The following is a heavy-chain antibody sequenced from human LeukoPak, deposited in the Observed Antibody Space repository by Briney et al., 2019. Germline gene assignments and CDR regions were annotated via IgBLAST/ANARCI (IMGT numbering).Heavy chain of an antibody. CDR2: IYYSGGT. J-gene: IGHJ5*02. Sequence: PSETLSLTCTVSGGSISSGGYYWSWLRQPPGKGLEWIGYIYYSGGTYYNPSLKSRVTISVDTSKNQFSLKLKSVTAADTAMYYCAADYGRLGFDPWGQGTLVTVSS. V-gene: IGHV4-30-4*08. CDR1: GGSISSGGYY. CDR3: AADYGRLGFDP. D-gene: IGHD3-10*01.